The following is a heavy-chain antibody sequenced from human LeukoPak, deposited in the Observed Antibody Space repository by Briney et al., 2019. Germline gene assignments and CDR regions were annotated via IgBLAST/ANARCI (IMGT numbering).Heavy chain of an antibody. CDR3: AKDTHSSNWFYVKYNWFDP. V-gene: IGHV3-23*01. CDR2: ISGSGGST. J-gene: IGHJ5*02. D-gene: IGHD6-13*01. Sequence: PGGSLRLSCAASGFTFSSYAMSWVRQAPGKGLEWVSAISGSGGSTYYADSVKGRFTISRDNSKNTLYLQVNSLRAEDMAVYYCAKDTHSSNWFYVKYNWFDPWGQGTLVTVSS. CDR1: GFTFSSYA.